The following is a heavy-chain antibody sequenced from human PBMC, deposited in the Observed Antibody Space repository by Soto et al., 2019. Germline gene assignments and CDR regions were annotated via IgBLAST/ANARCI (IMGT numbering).Heavy chain of an antibody. CDR1: GGSFSGYY. Sequence: SETLSLTCAVYGGSFSGYYWSWIRQPPGKGLEWIGEINHSGSTNYNPSLKSRVTISVDTSKNQFSLKLSSVTAADTAVYYCARRPTGTTSRYFDYWGKGTLVTVSS. CDR2: INHSGST. CDR3: ARRPTGTTSRYFDY. D-gene: IGHD1-7*01. J-gene: IGHJ4*02. V-gene: IGHV4-34*01.